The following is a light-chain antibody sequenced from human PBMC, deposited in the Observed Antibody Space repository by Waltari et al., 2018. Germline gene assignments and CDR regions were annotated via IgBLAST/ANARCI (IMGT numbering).Light chain of an antibody. Sequence: SSELTQGPDVSVALGQTVKITCQGDSLRTPYASWYQVKPGQAPVLVLFGKEKRPSGIPDRISGYSSGTTSSLTITGAQAEDEADYYCHSRKGSDNQVVFGGGTKLTVL. CDR3: HSRKGSDNQVV. CDR2: GKE. J-gene: IGLJ3*02. CDR1: SLRTPY. V-gene: IGLV3-19*01.